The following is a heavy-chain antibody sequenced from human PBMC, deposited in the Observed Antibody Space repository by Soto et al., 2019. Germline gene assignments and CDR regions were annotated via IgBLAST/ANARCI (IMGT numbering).Heavy chain of an antibody. V-gene: IGHV3-74*01. CDR3: AREGLGMSLSDP. CDR1: GITFSRYW. Sequence: EVQLVESGGGLVQPGGSLRLSCAASGITFSRYWMHWVRQAPGKGLVWVSRMNSDGRSITYVDSVKGRFTISRDNAKNTLYLQMHSLRVEDTAVYYCAREGLGMSLSDPWGQGTLVTVSS. J-gene: IGHJ5*02. D-gene: IGHD7-27*01. CDR2: MNSDGRSI.